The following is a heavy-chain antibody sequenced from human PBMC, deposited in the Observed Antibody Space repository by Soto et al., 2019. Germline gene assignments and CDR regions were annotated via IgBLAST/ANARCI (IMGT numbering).Heavy chain of an antibody. J-gene: IGHJ3*02. CDR2: INSDGSST. CDR1: GFTFSSYW. Sequence: GGSLRLSCAASGFTFSSYWMHWVRQAPGKGLVWVSVINSDGSSTSYADSVKGQFTISKDNSKNTLYLQMNSLRAEDTAVYYCARDLSGDYGALDTWGQGTMVTVSS. V-gene: IGHV3-74*01. D-gene: IGHD4-17*01. CDR3: ARDLSGDYGALDT.